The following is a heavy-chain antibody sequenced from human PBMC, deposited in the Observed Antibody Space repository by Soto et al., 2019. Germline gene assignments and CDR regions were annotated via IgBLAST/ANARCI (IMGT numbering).Heavy chain of an antibody. CDR1: GFTFSSYA. J-gene: IGHJ4*02. V-gene: IGHV3-23*01. CDR2: ISGSGGST. D-gene: IGHD3-22*01. Sequence: GSLRLSCAASGFTFSSYAMSWARQAPGKGLEWVSAISGSGGSTYYADSVKGRFTISRDNSKNTLYLQMNSLRAEDTAVYYCAKFIWDYYDSSGYWGQGTLVTVSS. CDR3: AKFIWDYYDSSGY.